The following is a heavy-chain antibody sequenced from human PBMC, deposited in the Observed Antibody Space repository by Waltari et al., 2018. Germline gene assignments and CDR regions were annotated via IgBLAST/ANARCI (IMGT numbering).Heavy chain of an antibody. V-gene: IGHV3-30*02. J-gene: IGHJ4*02. CDR3: AKVLVGATSDY. Sequence: QVQLVESGGGVVQPGGSLRLSCAASGFTFSSYGMHWARQAPGKGLEWVAFIRYDGSNKYYADSVKGRFTISRDNSKNTLYLQMNSLRAEDTAVYYCAKVLVGATSDYWGQGTLVTVSS. CDR2: IRYDGSNK. CDR1: GFTFSSYG. D-gene: IGHD1-26*01.